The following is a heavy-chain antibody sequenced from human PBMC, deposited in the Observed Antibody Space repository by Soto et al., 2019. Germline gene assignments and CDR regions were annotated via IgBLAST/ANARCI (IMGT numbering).Heavy chain of an antibody. CDR2: SYYSGST. J-gene: IGHJ5*02. Sequence: SETLSLTCTVSGGSISSSSYYWGWIRHPPGKGLEWIGRSYYSGSTYYNPSLKSRGTISVDTSKNQFSLKLSSVTAADTAVYYCTRQPSRITMVRTHPNWFEPGGQGILVIVSS. CDR1: GGSISSSSYY. D-gene: IGHD3-10*01. V-gene: IGHV4-39*01. CDR3: TRQPSRITMVRTHPNWFEP.